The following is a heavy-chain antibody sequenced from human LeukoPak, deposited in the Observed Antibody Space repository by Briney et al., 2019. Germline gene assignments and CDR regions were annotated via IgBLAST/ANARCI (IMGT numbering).Heavy chain of an antibody. CDR3: ARVESGCSSTSCYRGAFDY. CDR1: GFTFSSYW. D-gene: IGHD2-2*01. V-gene: IGHV3-7*01. CDR2: IKQDGSEK. J-gene: IGHJ4*02. Sequence: SGGSLRLSCAASGFTFSSYWMSWVRQAPGKGLEWVAKIKQDGSEKYYVDSVKGRFTISRDNAKNSLYLQMNSLRAEDTAVYYCARVESGCSSTSCYRGAFDYWGQGTLVTVSS.